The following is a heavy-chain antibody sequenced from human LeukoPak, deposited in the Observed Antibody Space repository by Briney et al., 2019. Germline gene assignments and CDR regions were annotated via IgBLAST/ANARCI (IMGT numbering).Heavy chain of an antibody. CDR3: ARATMVRGVHLDY. J-gene: IGHJ4*02. Sequence: GGSLRLSCAASGFTFSSYWMSWVRQAPGKGLEWVANIKQDGSEKYYVDSVKGRFTISRDNAKNPLYLQMNSLRAEDTAVYYCARATMVRGVHLDYWGQGTLVTVSS. CDR2: IKQDGSEK. CDR1: GFTFSSYW. V-gene: IGHV3-7*01. D-gene: IGHD3-10*01.